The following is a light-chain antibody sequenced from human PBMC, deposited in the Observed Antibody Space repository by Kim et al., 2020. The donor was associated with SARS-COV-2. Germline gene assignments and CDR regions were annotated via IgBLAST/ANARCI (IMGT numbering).Light chain of an antibody. CDR3: QSYDSSLSGHVV. V-gene: IGLV1-40*01. CDR2: GNS. CDR1: SSNIGAGYD. Sequence: VTISCTGGSSNIGAGYDVHWYQQLPGTAPKLLFYGNSNRPSGVPDRFSGSKSGTSASLAITGLQAEDEADYYCQSYDSSLSGHVVFGGGTQLTVL. J-gene: IGLJ2*01.